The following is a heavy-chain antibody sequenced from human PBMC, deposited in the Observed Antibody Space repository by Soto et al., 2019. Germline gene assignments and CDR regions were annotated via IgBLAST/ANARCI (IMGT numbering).Heavy chain of an antibody. CDR2: IIPFFNTS. CDR3: AKERSQGEWFDP. D-gene: IGHD2-21*01. V-gene: IGHV1-69*01. CDR1: GCIFIKSA. J-gene: IGHJ5*02. Sequence: QVHLVQSGAEMKKPGSSVKVSCKASGCIFIKSAFSWVRQAPGQGLEWMGGIIPFFNTSNYAQGFRGRVTITADASTSTVYMELGSLRSDDTAVYYCAKERSQGEWFDPWGPGTLVTVSS.